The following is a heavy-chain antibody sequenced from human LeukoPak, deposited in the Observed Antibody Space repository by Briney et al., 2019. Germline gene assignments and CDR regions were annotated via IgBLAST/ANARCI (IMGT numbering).Heavy chain of an antibody. CDR1: GFSLSTSGVG. J-gene: IGHJ4*02. D-gene: IGHD3-16*02. CDR3: AHSGYDYVWGSYHSMDTFDY. Sequence: SGPTLVNPTQTLTLTCTFSGFSLSTSGVGVGWIRQPPGKALEWLALIYWDDDKRYSPSLKSRLTITKDTSKNQVVLTMTNMDPVDTATYYCAHSGYDYVWGSYHSMDTFDYWGQGTLATVSS. CDR2: IYWDDDK. V-gene: IGHV2-5*02.